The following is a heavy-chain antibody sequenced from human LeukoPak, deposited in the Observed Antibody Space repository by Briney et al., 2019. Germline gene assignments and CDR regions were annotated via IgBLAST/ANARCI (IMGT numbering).Heavy chain of an antibody. Sequence: GGSLRLSCAASGFTFSSYSMNWVRQAPGKGLEWVSSISSSSSYIYYADSVKGRFTISRDNAKNSLYLQMNSLRAEDTAVYYCAGGYYGSARSSSDAFDIWGQGTMVTVSS. CDR2: ISSSSSYI. D-gene: IGHD3-10*01. V-gene: IGHV3-21*01. CDR3: AGGYYGSARSSSDAFDI. J-gene: IGHJ3*02. CDR1: GFTFSSYS.